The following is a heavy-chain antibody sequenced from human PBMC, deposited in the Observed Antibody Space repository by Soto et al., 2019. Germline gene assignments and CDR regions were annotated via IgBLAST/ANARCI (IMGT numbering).Heavy chain of an antibody. CDR1: GGSISSYY. J-gene: IGHJ6*02. V-gene: IGHV4-59*01. CDR2: IYYSGST. Sequence: SETLSLTCTVSGGSISSYYWSWIRQPPGKGLEWIGYIYYSGSTNYNPSIKSRVTISVDTSKNKFSLKLSSVNAADTAVYYCARDSSYYYYYGMDVWGQGTTVTVSS. CDR3: ARDSSYYYYYGMDV. D-gene: IGHD6-13*01.